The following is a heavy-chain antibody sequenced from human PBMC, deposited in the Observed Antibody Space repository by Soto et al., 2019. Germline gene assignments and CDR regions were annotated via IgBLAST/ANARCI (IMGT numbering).Heavy chain of an antibody. Sequence: GGSLRLSCSASGFTFSSYAMSWVRQAPGKGLEWVSAISGSGGSTYYADSVKGRFTISRDNSKNTLYLQMNSLRAEDTAVYYCAKPRITIFGGVITYYFDYWGQGTLVTV. V-gene: IGHV3-23*01. CDR1: GFTFSSYA. CDR3: AKPRITIFGGVITYYFDY. D-gene: IGHD3-3*01. CDR2: ISGSGGST. J-gene: IGHJ4*02.